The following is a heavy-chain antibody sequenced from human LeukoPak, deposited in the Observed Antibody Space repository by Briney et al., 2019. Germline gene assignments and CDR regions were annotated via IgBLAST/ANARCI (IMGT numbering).Heavy chain of an antibody. J-gene: IGHJ5*02. Sequence: GGSLRLSCAASGFIFNNYGLIWVPQAPGEGLEWVSAISNDGGGTNYADFVKGRFTISRDNSKNTLFLQMNSLRAEDTALYYCAKGSSGYFVDLWGQGTLVTVSS. D-gene: IGHD3-22*01. CDR1: GFIFNNYG. CDR3: AKGSSGYFVDL. V-gene: IGHV3-23*01. CDR2: ISNDGGGT.